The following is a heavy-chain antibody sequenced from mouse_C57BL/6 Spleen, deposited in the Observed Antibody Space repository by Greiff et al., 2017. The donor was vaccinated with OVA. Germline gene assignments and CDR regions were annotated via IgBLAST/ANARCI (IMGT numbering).Heavy chain of an antibody. Sequence: EVKLQESGGGLVKPGGSLKLSCAASGFTFSDYGMHWVRQAPEKGLEWVAYISSGSSTIYYADTVKGRFTISRDNAKNTLFLQMTSLRSEDTAMYYCARSYYGNLAWFACWGQGTLVTVSA. D-gene: IGHD2-1*01. CDR3: ARSYYGNLAWFAC. CDR2: ISSGSSTI. CDR1: GFTFSDYG. J-gene: IGHJ3*01. V-gene: IGHV5-17*01.